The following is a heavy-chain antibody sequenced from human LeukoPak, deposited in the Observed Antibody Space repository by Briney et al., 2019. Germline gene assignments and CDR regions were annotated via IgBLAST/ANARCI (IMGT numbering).Heavy chain of an antibody. CDR2: FYTSGST. D-gene: IGHD3-10*01. J-gene: IGHJ4*02. CDR3: AGTPSGRDYFDY. CDR1: GGSISSYY. V-gene: IGHV4-4*07. Sequence: SETLSLTCTVSGGSISSYYWSWIRQPAGKGLEWIGRFYTSGSTNYNPSLKSRVTMSVDTSKNQFSLKLSSVTAADTAVYYCAGTPSGRDYFDYWGQGTLVTVSS.